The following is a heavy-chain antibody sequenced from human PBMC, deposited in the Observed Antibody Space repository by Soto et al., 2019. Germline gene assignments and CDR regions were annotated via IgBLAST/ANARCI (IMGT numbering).Heavy chain of an antibody. CDR3: AKKCCAAGAPAWVGFDN. CDR1: GFTFSTYS. Sequence: EVQLLESGGGLVQPGGSLRLSCAASGFTFSTYSMTWVRQTPGKGLEWVSTIAGSGANTYYADSVKGRFTISRDNSKNTLYLQMNSLSADDTAVYYCAKKCCAAGAPAWVGFDNWGQGTLVTVSS. J-gene: IGHJ4*02. V-gene: IGHV3-23*01. D-gene: IGHD1-26*01. CDR2: IAGSGANT.